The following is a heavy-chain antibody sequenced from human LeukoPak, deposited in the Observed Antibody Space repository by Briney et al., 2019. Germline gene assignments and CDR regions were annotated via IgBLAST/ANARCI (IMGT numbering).Heavy chain of an antibody. D-gene: IGHD3-22*01. CDR2: IYYSGST. Sequence: SETLSLTCTLSGGSISSYYWSWLRQPPGKGLEWVGYIYYSGSTNFNPSLKSRVTISVDTSKNQFSLKLSSVTAADTAVYYCATYYYDSSGPAGGLFDYWGQGTLVTVSS. CDR3: ATYYYDSSGPAGGLFDY. CDR1: GGSISSYY. V-gene: IGHV4-59*01. J-gene: IGHJ4*02.